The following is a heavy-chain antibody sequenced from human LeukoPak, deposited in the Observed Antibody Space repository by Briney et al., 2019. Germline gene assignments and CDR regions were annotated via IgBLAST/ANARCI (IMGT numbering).Heavy chain of an antibody. Sequence: GGSLRLSCAASGFTFSSYSMNWVRQAPGKWLEWVSSISSSSSYIYYADSVKGRFTISRDNTKNSLYLQMNSLRAEDTAVYYCARASWGYYDSSGYPFDYWGQGTLVTVSS. D-gene: IGHD3-22*01. CDR2: ISSSSSYI. J-gene: IGHJ4*02. CDR1: GFTFSSYS. V-gene: IGHV3-21*01. CDR3: ARASWGYYDSSGYPFDY.